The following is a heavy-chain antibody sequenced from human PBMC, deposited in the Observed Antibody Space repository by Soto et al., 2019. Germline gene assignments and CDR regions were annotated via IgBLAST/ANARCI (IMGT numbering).Heavy chain of an antibody. Sequence: PGESLKISCKGSGYSFTSYWISWVRQMPGKGLEWRGRIDPSDSYTTYSPSFQGHVTISADKSISTAYLQWSSLKASDTAMYYCARLRYSSGWSYYYYYGMDVWGQGTTVTVSS. CDR2: IDPSDSYT. CDR1: GYSFTSYW. CDR3: ARLRYSSGWSYYYYYGMDV. J-gene: IGHJ6*02. V-gene: IGHV5-10-1*01. D-gene: IGHD6-19*01.